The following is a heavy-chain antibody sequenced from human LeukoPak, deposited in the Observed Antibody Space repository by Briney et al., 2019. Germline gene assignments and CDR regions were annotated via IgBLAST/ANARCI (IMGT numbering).Heavy chain of an antibody. CDR2: INPNSGGT. CDR3: ARDLAGTIFGVVTPQY. D-gene: IGHD3-3*01. V-gene: IGHV1-2*02. Sequence: ASVKVSCKASGYTFTGYYMHWVRQAPGQGLEWMGWINPNSGGTNYAQKSQGRVTMTRDTSISTAYVELSRLRSDDTAVYYCARDLAGTIFGVVTPQYWGQGTLVTVSS. J-gene: IGHJ4*02. CDR1: GYTFTGYY.